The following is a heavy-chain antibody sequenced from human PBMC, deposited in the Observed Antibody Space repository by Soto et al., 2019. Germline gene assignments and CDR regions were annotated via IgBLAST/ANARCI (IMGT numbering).Heavy chain of an antibody. CDR3: ARGAQHSNSWYLGGTYYFYYDMDV. V-gene: IGHV1-2*04. Sequence: GASVKVSCKASGYTFTGYYMHWVRQAPGQGLEWMGWINPNSGGTNYAQKFQGWVTMTRDTSISTAYMELTRLRSDDTAVYYCARGAQHSNSWYLGGTYYFYYDMDVWGQGTTVTVSS. J-gene: IGHJ6*02. CDR2: INPNSGGT. D-gene: IGHD6-13*01. CDR1: GYTFTGYY.